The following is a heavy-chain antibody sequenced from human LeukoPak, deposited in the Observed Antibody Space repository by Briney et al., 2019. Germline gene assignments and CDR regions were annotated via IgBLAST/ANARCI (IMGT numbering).Heavy chain of an antibody. V-gene: IGHV4-39*01. CDR3: ATLPVYYDSSGYYSPFQH. J-gene: IGHJ1*01. CDR1: GGSISSSSYY. CDR2: IYYSGST. D-gene: IGHD3-22*01. Sequence: PSETLSLTCTVSGGSISSSSYYWGWIRQPPGKGLEWIGSIYYSGSTYYNPSLKSRVTISVDTSKNQFSLKLSSVTAADTAVYYCATLPVYYDSSGYYSPFQHWGQGTLVTVSS.